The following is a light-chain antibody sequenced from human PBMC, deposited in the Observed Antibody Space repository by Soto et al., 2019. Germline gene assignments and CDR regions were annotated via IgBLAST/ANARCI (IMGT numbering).Light chain of an antibody. V-gene: IGKV3-11*01. CDR3: QRRSNWPLT. CDR1: QSVGNS. J-gene: IGKJ4*01. Sequence: EIVLTQSPAALSFSPGERATLSCRASQSVGNSLAWYQQKPGQAPRLLIYDASSKPTDIPARFTGSGSGTDFSLTISGLEPEDFAVYYCQRRSNWPLTFGGGTKVEIK. CDR2: DAS.